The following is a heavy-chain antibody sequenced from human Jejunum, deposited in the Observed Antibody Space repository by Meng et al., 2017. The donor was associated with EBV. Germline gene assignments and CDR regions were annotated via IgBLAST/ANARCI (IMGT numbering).Heavy chain of an antibody. J-gene: IGHJ1*01. Sequence: QGPLQPSGPGLVQPSQTLSPTCAISGDSVSSNRAAWHWIRQSPSRGLEWLGRTYYRSKWYYDYEVYVKSRMTINPDTSKNQFSLQLNSVTPEDTAVYYCARGAYTSPWFWGQGTLVTVSS. V-gene: IGHV6-1*01. CDR2: TYYRSKWYY. CDR3: ARGAYTSPWF. D-gene: IGHD6-13*01. CDR1: GDSVSSNRAA.